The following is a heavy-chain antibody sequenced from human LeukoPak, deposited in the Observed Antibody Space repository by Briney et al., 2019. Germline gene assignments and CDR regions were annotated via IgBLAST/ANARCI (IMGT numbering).Heavy chain of an antibody. Sequence: PGGSLRLSCAASGFTFSDHCMGWIRQAPGKGLEWISYINGRGTFTNYADSVRGRFTISRDNPKNSLYLQMNNVRAEDTAVYYCVRDGHCSSTSCTFDYWGQGTLVTVSS. D-gene: IGHD2-2*03. CDR2: INGRGTFT. CDR3: VRDGHCSSTSCTFDY. CDR1: GFTFSDHC. V-gene: IGHV3-11*06. J-gene: IGHJ4*02.